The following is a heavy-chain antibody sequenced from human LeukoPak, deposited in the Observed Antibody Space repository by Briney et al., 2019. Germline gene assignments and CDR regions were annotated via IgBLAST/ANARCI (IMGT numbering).Heavy chain of an antibody. CDR2: ISGSGDTT. Sequence: GGSLRLSCATSGFIFSNYAVNWVRQAPGKGLEWVSIISGSGDTTYYADSVKGRFTISRDNSKNTLYLQMNSLRAEDTAVYYCAKDQTYYYGSGSYALDYWGQGTLVTVSS. CDR1: GFIFSNYA. J-gene: IGHJ4*02. D-gene: IGHD3-10*01. CDR3: AKDQTYYYGSGSYALDY. V-gene: IGHV3-23*01.